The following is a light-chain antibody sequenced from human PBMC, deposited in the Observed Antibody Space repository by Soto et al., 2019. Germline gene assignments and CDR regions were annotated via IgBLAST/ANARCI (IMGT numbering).Light chain of an antibody. Sequence: QSALTQPPSGSGSPGQSVTISCTGTSSDVGSYNRVSWYQQPPGTAPKLMIYEVSNRPSGVPDRFSGSKSGNTASLTISGLQAEDEADYYCSSYTGSSTYVFGTGTKVTVL. CDR3: SSYTGSSTYV. V-gene: IGLV2-18*02. J-gene: IGLJ1*01. CDR1: SSDVGSYNR. CDR2: EVS.